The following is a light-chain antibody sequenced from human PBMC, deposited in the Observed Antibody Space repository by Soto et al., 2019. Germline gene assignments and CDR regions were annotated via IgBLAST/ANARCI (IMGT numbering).Light chain of an antibody. V-gene: IGLV1-40*01. Sequence: QSVLTQPPSVSGAPGQRVTISCTGRSSNIGAGYDVHWYQQLPGTAPKLLIYGNINRPSGVPDRFSGSKSGTSVSLAITGLQAEDEADYYCQSYDSSLSGYVFGTGTKLTVL. J-gene: IGLJ1*01. CDR2: GNI. CDR3: QSYDSSLSGYV. CDR1: SSNIGAGYD.